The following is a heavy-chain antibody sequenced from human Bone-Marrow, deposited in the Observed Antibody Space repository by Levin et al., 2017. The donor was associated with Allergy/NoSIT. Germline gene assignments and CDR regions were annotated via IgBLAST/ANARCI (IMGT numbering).Heavy chain of an antibody. J-gene: IGHJ3*02. CDR2: IWYDGSHK. Sequence: GGSLRLSCAASRFTFSAFGMHWVRQVPGRGLEWVAVIWYDGSHKFYADFVKGRFTISRDNSKNTLYLQMNSLRAEDTAVYYCARQGGIVGTISHAFDTWGQGTLVTVSS. V-gene: IGHV3-33*01. CDR1: RFTFSAFG. CDR3: ARQGGIVGTISHAFDT. D-gene: IGHD1-26*01.